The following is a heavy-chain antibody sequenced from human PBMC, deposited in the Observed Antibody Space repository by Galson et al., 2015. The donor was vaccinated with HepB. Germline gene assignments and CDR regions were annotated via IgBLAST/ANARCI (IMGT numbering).Heavy chain of an antibody. CDR2: INPYNRDT. CDR1: GYTFSTYS. Sequence: SVKVSCKASGYTFSTYSITWVRQAPGQGLEWMGWINPYNRDTDSARKLQGRVTMTTDTLTSTAYMELRSLRSDDTAVYYCARGALVAVVGGTQNNRFDPWGQGTLVTVSP. CDR3: ARGALVAVVGGTQNNRFDP. V-gene: IGHV1-18*01. J-gene: IGHJ5*02. D-gene: IGHD2-15*01.